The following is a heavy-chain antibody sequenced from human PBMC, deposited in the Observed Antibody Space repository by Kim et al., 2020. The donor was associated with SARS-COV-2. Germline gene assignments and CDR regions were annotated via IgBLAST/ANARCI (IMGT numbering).Heavy chain of an antibody. CDR2: ISAYNGNT. Sequence: ASVKVSCKASGYTFTSYGISWVRQAPGQGLEWMGWISAYNGNTNYAQKLQGRVTMTTDTSTSTAYMELRSLRSYDTAVYYCAREKYYDFWSGYYTYYGMDVWGQGTTVTVSS. D-gene: IGHD3-3*01. V-gene: IGHV1-18*01. CDR3: AREKYYDFWSGYYTYYGMDV. CDR1: GYTFTSYG. J-gene: IGHJ6*02.